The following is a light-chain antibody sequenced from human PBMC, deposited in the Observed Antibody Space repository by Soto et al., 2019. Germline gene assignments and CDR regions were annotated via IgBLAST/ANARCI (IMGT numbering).Light chain of an antibody. Sequence: DIQMTQSPSSLSASVGDRVTISCRPSQTIANYLNWYQHKPGNAPKLLLYAASSLQTGVPSRFSGSGSGTDFTLTINSLQPEDFATYFCHQSHSSPYTFGQGTRLEIK. CDR3: HQSHSSPYT. CDR1: QTIANY. CDR2: AAS. V-gene: IGKV1-39*01. J-gene: IGKJ2*01.